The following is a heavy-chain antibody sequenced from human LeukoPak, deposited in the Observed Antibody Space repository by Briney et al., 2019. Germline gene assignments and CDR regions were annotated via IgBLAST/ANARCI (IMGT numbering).Heavy chain of an antibody. D-gene: IGHD2-2*01. V-gene: IGHV3-21*01. CDR1: GFTFSSYS. J-gene: IGHJ6*02. CDR2: ISSSSSYI. CDR3: ARDECSSTSCFEYYYYGMDV. Sequence: GGSLRLSCAASGFTFSSYSMNWVRQAPGKGLEWVSSISSSSSYIYYADLVKGRFTISRDNAKNSLYLQMNSLRAEDTAVYYCARDECSSTSCFEYYYYGMDVWGQGTTVTVSS.